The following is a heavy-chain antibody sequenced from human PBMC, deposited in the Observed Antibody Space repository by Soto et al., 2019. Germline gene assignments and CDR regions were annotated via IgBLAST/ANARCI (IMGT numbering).Heavy chain of an antibody. CDR3: ARGDLLRYFDWLPHFDY. J-gene: IGHJ4*02. Sequence: GASVKVSCKASGYTFTGYYMHWVRQAPRQGLEWMGWINPNSGGTNYAQKFQGWVTMTRDTSISTAYMELSRLRSDDTAVYYCARGDLLRYFDWLPHFDYWGQGTLVTVSS. CDR2: INPNSGGT. D-gene: IGHD3-9*01. CDR1: GYTFTGYY. V-gene: IGHV1-2*04.